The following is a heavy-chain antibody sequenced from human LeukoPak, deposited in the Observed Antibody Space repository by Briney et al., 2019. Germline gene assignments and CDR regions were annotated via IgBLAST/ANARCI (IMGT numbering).Heavy chain of an antibody. V-gene: IGHV3-23*01. J-gene: IGHJ4*02. CDR2: IIGSGGST. CDR3: PKGGGQLLYPGTGLSDY. D-gene: IGHD2-2*02. Sequence: GSLRLSCAASGFPFISYGMHWVRPAPGKGLEWVSAIIGSGGSTYYADSVKGRFTISRDNSKNTLYLQKNSLRAEGTAVSYCPKGGGQLLYPGTGLSDYGGQGTLGTVSA. CDR1: GFPFISYG.